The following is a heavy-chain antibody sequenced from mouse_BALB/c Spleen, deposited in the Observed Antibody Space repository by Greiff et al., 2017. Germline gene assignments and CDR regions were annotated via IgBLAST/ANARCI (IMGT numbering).Heavy chain of an antibody. V-gene: IGHV2-9*02. CDR1: GFSLTSYG. D-gene: IGHD4-1*01. J-gene: IGHJ1*01. Sequence: VKLQESGPGLVAPSQSLSITCTVSGFSLTSYGVHWVRQPPGKGLEWLGVIWAGGSTNYNSALMSRLSISKDNSKSQVFLKMNSLQTDDTAMYYCARTGRYWYFDVWGAGTTVTVSS. CDR3: ARTGRYWYFDV. CDR2: IWAGGST.